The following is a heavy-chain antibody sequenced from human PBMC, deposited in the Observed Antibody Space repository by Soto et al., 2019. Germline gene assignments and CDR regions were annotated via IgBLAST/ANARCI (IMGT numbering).Heavy chain of an antibody. D-gene: IGHD2-15*01. CDR3: ARLTDCSGGSCYSYYYDSTGYYYFDY. CDR1: GGSISSYY. V-gene: IGHV4-59*01. CDR2: IYYSGST. Sequence: SETLCLNCTVSGGSISSYYWSWIRQPPGKGLEWIGYIYYSGSTNYNPSLKSRVTISVDTSKNQFSLKLSSVTAADTAVYYCARLTDCSGGSCYSYYYDSTGYYYFDYWGQGTLVTVS. J-gene: IGHJ4*02.